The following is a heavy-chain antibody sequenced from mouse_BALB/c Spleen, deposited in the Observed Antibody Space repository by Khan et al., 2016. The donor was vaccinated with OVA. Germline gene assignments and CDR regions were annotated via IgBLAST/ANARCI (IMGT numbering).Heavy chain of an antibody. CDR2: ISSGGHYT. CDR1: GFTFSTYG. V-gene: IGHV5-6*01. CDR3: ARLAYYYNSEGFTY. J-gene: IGHJ3*01. D-gene: IGHD1-1*01. Sequence: EVELVESGGDLVKPGGSLELSCAASGFTFSTYGMSWVRQTPDMRLEWVATISSGGHYTYYPDSVKGRFTISRDNAKNTLYLHMSSLKSEETAIYYCARLAYYYNSEGFTYWGQGTLVTVSA.